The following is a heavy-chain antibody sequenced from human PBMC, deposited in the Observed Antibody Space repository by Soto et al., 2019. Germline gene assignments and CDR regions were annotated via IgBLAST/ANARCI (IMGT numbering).Heavy chain of an antibody. V-gene: IGHV3-11*01. CDR1: GFTFTDSD. CDR2: IGGGGNII. CDR3: ARGLGSVTP. D-gene: IGHD2-15*01. Sequence: QVQLVESGGGLVKPGGSLRLSCVASGFTFTDSDMSWIRQAPGKGLEWVSYIGGGGNIIYSADSVKGRFTIARDDAKNSLYLQMNSLRAEDTAVYYWARGLGSVTPWGQGTLVTVSS. J-gene: IGHJ5*02.